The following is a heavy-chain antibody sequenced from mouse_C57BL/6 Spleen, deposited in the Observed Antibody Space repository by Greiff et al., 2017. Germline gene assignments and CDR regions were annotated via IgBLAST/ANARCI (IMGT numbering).Heavy chain of an antibody. CDR3: AREGYVNFGDY. CDR2: IYPGDGDT. D-gene: IGHD2-10*02. J-gene: IGHJ2*01. CDR1: GYAFSSYR. Sequence: VQLQQSGAELVKPGASVKISCKASGYAFSSYRMNWVKQRPGKGLEWIGQIYPGDGDTNYNGKFKGKATLTADKSSSTAYMQLSSLTSEYSAVYFCAREGYVNFGDYWGQGTPLTVSS. V-gene: IGHV1-80*01.